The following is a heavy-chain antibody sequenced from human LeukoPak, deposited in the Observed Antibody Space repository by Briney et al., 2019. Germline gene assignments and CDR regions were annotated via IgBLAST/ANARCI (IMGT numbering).Heavy chain of an antibody. V-gene: IGHV3-7*04. D-gene: IGHD2-21*02. Sequence: QPGGSLRLSCAASGFTFNNYWMSWVRQAPGKGLEWVANIKEDGSDIYYVDSVKGRFTISRDNAKNLLYLQMNSLRAEDTAVYYCARDQWRLFDYWGQGTLVTVSS. CDR1: GFTFNNYW. CDR2: IKEDGSDI. CDR3: ARDQWRLFDY. J-gene: IGHJ4*02.